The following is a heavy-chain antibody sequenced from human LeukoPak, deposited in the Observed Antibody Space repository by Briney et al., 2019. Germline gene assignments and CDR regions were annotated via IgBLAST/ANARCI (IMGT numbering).Heavy chain of an antibody. CDR2: IYYSGST. V-gene: IGHV4-39*01. CDR1: GGSISSSSYY. Sequence: SETLSLTCTVSGGSISSSSYYWGWIRQPPGKGLEWIGSIYYSGSTYYNPSLKSRVTISVDTSKNQFSLTLNSVTAADTAIYYCARHVTPFDSLDPFDYWGQGTLVTVSS. J-gene: IGHJ4*02. CDR3: ARHVTPFDSLDPFDY. D-gene: IGHD3-9*01.